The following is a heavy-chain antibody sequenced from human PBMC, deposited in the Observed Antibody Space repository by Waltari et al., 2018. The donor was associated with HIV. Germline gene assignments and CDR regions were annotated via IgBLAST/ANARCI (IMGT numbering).Heavy chain of an antibody. V-gene: IGHV3-23*04. J-gene: IGHJ5*02. CDR1: GFTFSRYA. D-gene: IGHD3-3*01. CDR3: TIFGPLEDFGP. Sequence: EVQLVESGGGLVQPGGSLRLSCAASGFTFSRYAMSWVRQAPGKGVEWVSGISASGGSTYYADSVKGRFTISRDNSKTTLYLQMNSLRAEDTAVYSCTIFGPLEDFGPWGQGTLVTVSS. CDR2: ISASGGST.